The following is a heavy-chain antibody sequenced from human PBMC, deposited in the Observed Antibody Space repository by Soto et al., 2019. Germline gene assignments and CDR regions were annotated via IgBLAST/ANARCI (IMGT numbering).Heavy chain of an antibody. V-gene: IGHV1-69*13. CDR2: IIPIFGTA. D-gene: IGHD2-21*02. CDR3: ASSGVVVTALDAFDI. CDR1: GGTFSSYA. J-gene: IGHJ3*02. Sequence: SVKVSCKASGGTFSSYAISWVRQAPGQGLEWMGGIIPIFGTANYAQKLQGRVKITADESTSTAYMELSRLRSEDTAVYYCASSGVVVTALDAFDIWGQGTMVTVSS.